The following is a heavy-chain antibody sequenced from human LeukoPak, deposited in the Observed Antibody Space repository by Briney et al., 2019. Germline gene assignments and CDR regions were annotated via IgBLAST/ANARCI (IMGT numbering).Heavy chain of an antibody. J-gene: IGHJ4*02. D-gene: IGHD1-26*01. Sequence: GGSLRLSCAASGFTFSSYAMSWVRQAPGKGLEWVSAISGSGGSTYYADSVKGRFTISRDNSKNTLYLQMNSLRAEDTAVYYCAPSGNYFPFEYWGQGTLVTVSS. CDR3: APSGNYFPFEY. V-gene: IGHV3-23*01. CDR2: ISGSGGST. CDR1: GFTFSSYA.